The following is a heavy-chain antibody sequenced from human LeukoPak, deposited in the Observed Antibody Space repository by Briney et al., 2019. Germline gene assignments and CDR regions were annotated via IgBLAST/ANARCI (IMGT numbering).Heavy chain of an antibody. D-gene: IGHD1-26*01. CDR1: GFTFDDYG. V-gene: IGHV3-69-1*01. Sequence: PGGSLRLSCAASGFTFDDYGMSWVRQAPGKGLEWVSSISSSSYIYYADSVKGRFTISRDNAKNSLYLQMNSLRAEDTAVYYCARDQSGSYYVHAFDIWGQGTMVTVSS. CDR3: ARDQSGSYYVHAFDI. J-gene: IGHJ3*02. CDR2: ISSSSYI.